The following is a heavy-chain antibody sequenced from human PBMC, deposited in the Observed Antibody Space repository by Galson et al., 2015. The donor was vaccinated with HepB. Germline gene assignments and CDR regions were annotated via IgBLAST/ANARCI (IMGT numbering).Heavy chain of an antibody. J-gene: IGHJ4*02. CDR2: SRNKANSYTT. CDR3: ARRGESGSRQFDY. D-gene: IGHD1-26*01. V-gene: IGHV3-72*01. CDR1: GFTFSDHY. Sequence: SLRLSCAASGFTFSDHYMDWVRQAPGKGLEWVGRSRNKANSYTTEYAASVKGRFTISRDDSKNSLYLQMNSLKSEDTAVYYCARRGESGSRQFDYRGQGTLVTVSS.